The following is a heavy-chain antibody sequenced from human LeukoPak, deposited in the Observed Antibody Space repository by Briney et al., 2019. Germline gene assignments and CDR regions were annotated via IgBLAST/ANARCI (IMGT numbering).Heavy chain of an antibody. J-gene: IGHJ3*02. Sequence: SQTLSLTCTVSGGSISSGGYYWSWIRQPPGKGLEWIGEINHSGSTNYNPSLKSRVTISVDTSKNQFSLKLSSVTAADTAVYYCARQDYDFWSGYRGAFDIWGQGTMVTVSS. CDR2: INHSGST. D-gene: IGHD3-3*01. CDR1: GGSISSGGYY. CDR3: ARQDYDFWSGYRGAFDI. V-gene: IGHV4-39*01.